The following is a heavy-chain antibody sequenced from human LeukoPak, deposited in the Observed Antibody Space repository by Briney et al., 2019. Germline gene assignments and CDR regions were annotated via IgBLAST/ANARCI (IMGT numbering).Heavy chain of an antibody. CDR2: IYTSGTT. Sequence: SETLSLTCTVSGGSISSYYWSWIWQPAGKGLEWIGRIYTSGTTDYNPSLRTRVTISVDASRNQFSLNLSSVTAADTAVYYCARWSGSVTARNYYYYMDVWGEGTTVTVSS. D-gene: IGHD6-6*01. CDR3: ARWSGSVTARNYYYYMDV. CDR1: GGSISSYY. V-gene: IGHV4-4*07. J-gene: IGHJ6*03.